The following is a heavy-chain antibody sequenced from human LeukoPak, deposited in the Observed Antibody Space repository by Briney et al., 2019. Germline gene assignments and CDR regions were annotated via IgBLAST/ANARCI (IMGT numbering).Heavy chain of an antibody. Sequence: SETLSLTCTVSGGSISSYYWSWIRQPPGKGLEWIGYIYYSGSTNYNPSLKSRVTISVDTSKNQFSLKLSSVTAADTAVYYCARDLAAGYYDSSGYYYYYYYYMDVWGEGTTVTVSS. CDR1: GGSISSYY. CDR3: ARDLAAGYYDSSGYYYYYYYYMDV. J-gene: IGHJ6*03. CDR2: IYYSGST. V-gene: IGHV4-59*01. D-gene: IGHD3-22*01.